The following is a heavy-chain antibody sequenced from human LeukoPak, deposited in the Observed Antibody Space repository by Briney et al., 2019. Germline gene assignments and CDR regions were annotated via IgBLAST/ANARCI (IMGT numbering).Heavy chain of an antibody. D-gene: IGHD4-17*01. V-gene: IGHV4-59*12. CDR2: IYYSGST. J-gene: IGHJ3*02. CDR3: ARLYYGDYHDAFDI. CDR1: GGSISSYY. Sequence: SETLSLTCTVSGGSISSYYWSWIRQPPGRGLEWIGYIYYSGSTNYNPSLKSRVTISVDTSKNQFSLKLSSVTAADTAVYYCARLYYGDYHDAFDIWGQGTMVTVSS.